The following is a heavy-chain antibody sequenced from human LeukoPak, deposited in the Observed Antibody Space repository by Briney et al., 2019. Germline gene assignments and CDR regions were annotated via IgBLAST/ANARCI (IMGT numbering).Heavy chain of an antibody. CDR2: IYSGGST. D-gene: IGHD6-19*01. CDR3: ARVPYSSGWYFDY. J-gene: IGHJ4*02. V-gene: IGHV3-53*01. Sequence: GGSLRLSCAASGLTVSSNYMSWVRQVPGKGLEWVSVIYSGGSTYYADSVKGRFTISRDNSKNTLYLQMNRLRGEDTAVYYCARVPYSSGWYFDYWGQGTLVTVSS. CDR1: GLTVSSNY.